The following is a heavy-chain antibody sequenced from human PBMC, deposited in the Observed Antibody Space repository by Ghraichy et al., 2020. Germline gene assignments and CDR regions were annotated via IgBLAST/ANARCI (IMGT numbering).Heavy chain of an antibody. V-gene: IGHV3-7*03. J-gene: IGHJ4*02. Sequence: ETLSLTCAASGLTFSDYWMTWVRQAPGKGLEWVASIKTNGNERKYLDSLRGRFTISRDNAKNSLYLQMNSLRVDDTAVYYCATDLNHDGGWGQGTLVTVSS. D-gene: IGHD5-24*01. CDR1: GLTFSDYW. CDR3: ATDLNHDGG. CDR2: IKTNGNER.